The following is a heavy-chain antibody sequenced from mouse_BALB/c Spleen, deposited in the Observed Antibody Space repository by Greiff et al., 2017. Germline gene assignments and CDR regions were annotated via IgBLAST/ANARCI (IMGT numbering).Heavy chain of an antibody. CDR2: IWAGGST. CDR3: ARDYGSSYDYAMDY. V-gene: IGHV2-9*02. Sequence: VQRVESGPGLVAPSQSLSITCTVSGFSLTSYGVHWVRQPPGKGLEWLGVIWAGGSTNYNSALMSRLSISKDNSKSQVFLKMNSLQTDDTAMYYCARDYGSSYDYAMDYWGQGTSVTVSS. D-gene: IGHD1-1*01. CDR1: GFSLTSYG. J-gene: IGHJ4*01.